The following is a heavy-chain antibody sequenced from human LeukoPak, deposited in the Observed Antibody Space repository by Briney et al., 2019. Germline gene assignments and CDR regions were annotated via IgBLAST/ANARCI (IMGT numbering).Heavy chain of an antibody. J-gene: IGHJ4*02. CDR1: GGSISTSSYY. CDR3: ARLSRAVADN. Sequence: PSETLSLTRTVSGGSISTSSYYWAYICQPPGKGLEWIGSIYYSGSTYYNTSLKSRVTMSVDTSKNQFSLTLTSVTAADSAVYYCARLSRAVADNWGQGTLVTVSS. CDR2: IYYSGST. V-gene: IGHV4-39*01. D-gene: IGHD6-19*01.